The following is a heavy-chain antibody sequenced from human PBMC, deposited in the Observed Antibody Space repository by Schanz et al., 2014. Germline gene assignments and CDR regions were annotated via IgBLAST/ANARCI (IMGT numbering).Heavy chain of an antibody. Sequence: QVQLVESGGGVVQPGGSLRLSCAASRFTFSTYAMHWVRLAPGEGLEWVAVISYDGSNKYYADSVKGRFTISRDNSKNTLYLQMNSLRAEDTAVYYCARKMTTVTTRGSYFDYWGQGTLVTVSS. CDR1: RFTFSTYA. CDR2: ISYDGSNK. J-gene: IGHJ4*02. V-gene: IGHV3-30*04. D-gene: IGHD4-17*01. CDR3: ARKMTTVTTRGSYFDY.